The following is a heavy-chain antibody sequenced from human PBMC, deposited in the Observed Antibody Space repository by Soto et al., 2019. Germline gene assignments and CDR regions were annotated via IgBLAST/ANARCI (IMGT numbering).Heavy chain of an antibody. V-gene: IGHV3-33*01. CDR1: GFTFSTFG. Sequence: QVQLVESGGGVVQPGRSLRLSCAASGFTFSTFGMHWVRQSPGKGLEWVAVIWNGRNSEDYADSVKGRFTLSRDNSKNTLYLQMNSLRAEDTAMYYCVTERRNYEFDYWGQGILVTVSS. CDR2: IWNGRNSE. J-gene: IGHJ4*02. CDR3: VTERRNYEFDY. D-gene: IGHD1-7*01.